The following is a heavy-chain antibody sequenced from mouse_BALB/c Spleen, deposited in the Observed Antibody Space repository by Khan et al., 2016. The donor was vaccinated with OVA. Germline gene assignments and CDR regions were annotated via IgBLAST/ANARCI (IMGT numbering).Heavy chain of an antibody. D-gene: IGHD1-1*01. J-gene: IGHJ2*01. V-gene: IGHV3-2*02. CDR2: ISHRANT. CDR1: GYSITSDYA. Sequence: EVQLQESGPGLVKPSQSLSLTCTVTGYSITSDYAWNWIRQFPGNKLEWMGYISHRANTQSNPSLKSPISITRDTSENQFFLQLNAVTIEDTATYYCARIYGGDFDYWGQGTTLTVAS. CDR3: ARIYGGDFDY.